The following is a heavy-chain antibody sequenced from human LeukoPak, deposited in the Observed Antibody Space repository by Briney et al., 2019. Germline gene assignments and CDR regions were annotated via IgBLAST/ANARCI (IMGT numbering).Heavy chain of an antibody. J-gene: IGHJ4*02. V-gene: IGHV1-8*01. Sequence: ASVKVSCKASGYTFTSSDINRVRQATGQGLEWLGWMNPNRGITGYAQKFQGRVTMTRKTSITTAYMELSRPRSEDTAGYYCTRDLMRAVDRGHWGQGTLVTVSS. D-gene: IGHD6-19*01. CDR2: MNPNRGIT. CDR3: TRDLMRAVDRGH. CDR1: GYTFTSSD.